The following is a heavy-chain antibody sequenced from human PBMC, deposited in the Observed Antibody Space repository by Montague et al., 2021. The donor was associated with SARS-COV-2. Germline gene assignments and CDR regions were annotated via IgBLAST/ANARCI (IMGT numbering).Heavy chain of an antibody. CDR1: GGSISSSSYY. V-gene: IGHV4-39*01. CDR3: ARSWGQWLLWGYYFDD. CDR2: IYYSGST. J-gene: IGHJ4*02. Sequence: SETRSLTCTVSGGSISSSSYYWGWIRQPPGKGLEWIGSIYYSGSTXYNPSLESRCTMSVDTSKNQFSLKLSSVTAADTAVYYCARSWGQWLLWGYYFDDWGQGTLVTVSS. D-gene: IGHD6-19*01.